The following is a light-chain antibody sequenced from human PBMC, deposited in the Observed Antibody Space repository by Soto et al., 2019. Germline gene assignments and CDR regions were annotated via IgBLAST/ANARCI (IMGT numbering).Light chain of an antibody. CDR1: QSISSW. CDR2: DAS. J-gene: IGKJ2*01. CDR3: QQYNSYSWT. Sequence: GDRVTLTCRASQSISSWLAWYQQKPGKAPKLLIYDASSLESGVPSRFSGSGSGTEFTLTISSLQPDDFATYYCQQYNSYSWTFGQGTKLEIK. V-gene: IGKV1-5*01.